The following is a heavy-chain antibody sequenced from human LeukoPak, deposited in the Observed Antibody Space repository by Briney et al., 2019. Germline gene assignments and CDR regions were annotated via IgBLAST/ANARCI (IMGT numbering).Heavy chain of an antibody. CDR1: GGSISSYY. CDR2: IYYSGST. CDR3: VRDIKTLTLPDAFDI. D-gene: IGHD3-10*01. V-gene: IGHV4-59*01. J-gene: IGHJ3*02. Sequence: KPSETLSLTCTVSGGSISSYYWSWIRQPPGKGLEWIGYIYYSGSTNYNPSLKSRITISVDTSKNQFSLKLSSVTAADTAVYYCVRDIKTLTLPDAFDIWGQGTMVTVSS.